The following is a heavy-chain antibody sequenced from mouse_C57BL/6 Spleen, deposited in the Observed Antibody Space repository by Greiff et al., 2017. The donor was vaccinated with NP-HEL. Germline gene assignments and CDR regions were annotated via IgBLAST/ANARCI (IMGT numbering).Heavy chain of an antibody. D-gene: IGHD2-5*01. J-gene: IGHJ2*01. CDR1: GFTFSDYY. CDR2: ISNGGGST. Sequence: EVKLMESGGGLVQPGGSLKLSCAASGFTFSDYYMYWVRQTPEKRLEWVAYISNGGGSTYYPDTVKGRFTISRDNAKNTLYLQMSRLKSEDTAMYYCARHYSNALDYWGQGTTLTVSS. CDR3: ARHYSNALDY. V-gene: IGHV5-12*01.